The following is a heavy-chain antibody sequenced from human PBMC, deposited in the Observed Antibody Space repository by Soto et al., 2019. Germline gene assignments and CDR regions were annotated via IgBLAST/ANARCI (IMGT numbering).Heavy chain of an antibody. V-gene: IGHV4-31*03. CDR1: GGSISSGGYY. D-gene: IGHD3-10*01. Sequence: QVQLQESGPGLVKPSQTLSLTCTVSGGSISSGGYYWSWIRQHPGKGLEWIGYIYYSGSTYYNPSLKSRVTISVDTSKNQFSLKLSSVTAADTAVYYCAGTAGPYYYGSGSYYVDYWGQGTLVTVSS. J-gene: IGHJ4*02. CDR2: IYYSGST. CDR3: AGTAGPYYYGSGSYYVDY.